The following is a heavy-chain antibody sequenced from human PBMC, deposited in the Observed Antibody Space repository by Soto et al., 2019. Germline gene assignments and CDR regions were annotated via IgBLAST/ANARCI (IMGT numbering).Heavy chain of an antibody. J-gene: IGHJ4*02. CDR1: GFTFDDYA. Sequence: EVQLVKSGGGLVQPGRSLRLSCAASGFTFDDYAMHWVRQAPGKGLEWVSGISWNSGSIGYADSVKGRFTISRDNAKNSLYLQMNSLRAEDTALYYCAKDRGLVLSFYFDYWGQGTLVTVSS. CDR3: AKDRGLVLSFYFDY. CDR2: ISWNSGSI. D-gene: IGHD6-19*01. V-gene: IGHV3-9*01.